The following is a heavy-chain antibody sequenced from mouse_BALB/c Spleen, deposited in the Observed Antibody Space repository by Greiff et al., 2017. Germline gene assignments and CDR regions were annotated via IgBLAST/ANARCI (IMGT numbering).Heavy chain of an antibody. V-gene: IGHV1-14*01. CDR2: INPYNDGT. D-gene: IGHD2-1*01. J-gene: IGHJ1*01. CDR3: ARFLYGINYYLDV. CDR1: GYTFTSYV. Sequence: EVQLQQSGPELVKPGASVKMSCKASGYTFTSYVMHWVKQKPGQGLEWIGYINPYNDGTKYNEKFKGKATLTSDKSSSTAYMERSSLTSEDSAVYYCARFLYGINYYLDVWGAGTTVTVSS.